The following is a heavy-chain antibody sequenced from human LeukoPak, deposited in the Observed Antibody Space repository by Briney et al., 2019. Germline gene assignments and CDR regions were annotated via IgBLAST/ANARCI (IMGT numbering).Heavy chain of an antibody. CDR3: ARRGGSALDY. Sequence: GGSLRLSCAASGFTFSSYSMNWVRQAPGKGLEWVSYISSSSSTIYYADSVKGRFTISRDNAKNSLYLQMNSLRAEDTAVYYCARRGGSALDYWGQGTLVTVSS. CDR2: ISSSSSTI. V-gene: IGHV3-48*01. D-gene: IGHD6-25*01. CDR1: GFTFSSYS. J-gene: IGHJ4*02.